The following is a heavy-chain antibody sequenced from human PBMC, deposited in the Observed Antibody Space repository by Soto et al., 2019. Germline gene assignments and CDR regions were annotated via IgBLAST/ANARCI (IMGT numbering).Heavy chain of an antibody. Sequence: QVQLVESGGGVVQPGRSLRLSCAASGFNFRSYGMHWVRQAPGKGLEWVAVISYDGSAKWSVDSVKGRFTISRDTSKNLLYMQMKSLRAEDKAVYYCAKDEGAEDDILSGYPLFDYRGQGILVTVSS. CDR2: ISYDGSAK. CDR3: AKDEGAEDDILSGYPLFDY. J-gene: IGHJ4*02. CDR1: GFNFRSYG. V-gene: IGHV3-30*18. D-gene: IGHD3-9*01.